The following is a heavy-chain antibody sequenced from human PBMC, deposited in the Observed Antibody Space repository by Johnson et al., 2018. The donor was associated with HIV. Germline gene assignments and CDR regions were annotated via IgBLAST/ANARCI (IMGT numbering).Heavy chain of an antibody. CDR2: ISYDGSNK. CDR1: GIIFDDYA. D-gene: IGHD6-13*01. CDR3: ALKQLVTMDDAFDI. J-gene: IGHJ3*02. Sequence: QVQLVESGGGLVQPGRSLRLSCAASGIIFDDYAFQWVRQAPGKGLEWVAVISYDGSNKYYADSVKGRFTISRDNSKNTLYLQMNSLRAEDTAVYYCALKQLVTMDDAFDIWGQGTMVTVSS. V-gene: IGHV3-30*03.